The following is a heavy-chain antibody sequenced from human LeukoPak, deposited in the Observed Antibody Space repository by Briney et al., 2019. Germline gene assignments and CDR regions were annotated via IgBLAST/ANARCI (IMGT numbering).Heavy chain of an antibody. D-gene: IGHD3-3*01. V-gene: IGHV4-39*07. J-gene: IGHJ6*03. CDR1: GGSISSSSYY. CDR2: INHSGST. CDR3: ARVPKGNDFWSGLDYMDV. Sequence: PSETLSLTCTVSGGSISSSSYYWGWIRQPPGKGLEWIGEINHSGSTNYNPSLKSRVTISVDTSKNQFSLKLSSVTAADTAVYYCARVPKGNDFWSGLDYMDVWGKGTTVTVSS.